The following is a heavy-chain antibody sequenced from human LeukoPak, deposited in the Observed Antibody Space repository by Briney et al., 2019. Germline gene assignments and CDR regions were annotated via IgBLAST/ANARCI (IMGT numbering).Heavy chain of an antibody. V-gene: IGHV3-48*01. CDR3: ARGRREQWLSSTYYFDY. J-gene: IGHJ4*02. Sequence: GGSLRLSCAASGFTFSSYSMNWVRQAPGKGLEWVSYISSSSTIYYADSVKGRFTISRDNAKNSLYLQMNSLRAEDTAVYYCARGRREQWLSSTYYFDYWGQGTLVTVSS. D-gene: IGHD6-19*01. CDR2: ISSSSTI. CDR1: GFTFSSYS.